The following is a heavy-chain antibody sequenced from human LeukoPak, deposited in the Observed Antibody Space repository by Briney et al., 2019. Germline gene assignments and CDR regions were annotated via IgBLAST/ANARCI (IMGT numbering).Heavy chain of an antibody. CDR2: ISGSGGST. CDR1: GFTFSSYA. J-gene: IGHJ4*02. V-gene: IGHV3-23*01. Sequence: GGSLRLSCAASGFTFSSYAMSWVRQAPGKGLEWVSGISGSGGSTYYADSVKGRFTISRDNSKNTLYLQMNSLRAEDTAVYYCAKDLRGSGWYYFDYWGQGTLVTVSS. D-gene: IGHD6-19*01. CDR3: AKDLRGSGWYYFDY.